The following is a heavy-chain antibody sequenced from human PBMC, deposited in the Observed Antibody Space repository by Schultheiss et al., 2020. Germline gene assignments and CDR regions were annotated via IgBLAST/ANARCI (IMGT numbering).Heavy chain of an antibody. CDR3: ARMRTGSGWCYFDY. D-gene: IGHD6-19*01. Sequence: SQTLSLTCTVSGGSISSYYWSWIRQPPGKGLEWIGYIYYSGSTNYNPSLKSRVTISVDTSKNQFSLKLSSVTAADTAVYYCARMRTGSGWCYFDYWGQGTLVIVFS. CDR1: GGSISSYY. J-gene: IGHJ4*02. CDR2: IYYSGST. V-gene: IGHV4-59*08.